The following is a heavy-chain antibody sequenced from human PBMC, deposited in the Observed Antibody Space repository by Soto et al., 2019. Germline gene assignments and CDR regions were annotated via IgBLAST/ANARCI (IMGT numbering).Heavy chain of an antibody. CDR1: GGTFSSYA. CDR2: IIPISGTA. V-gene: IGHV1-69*01. D-gene: IGHD2-2*01. Sequence: QVQLVQSGAEVKKPGSSVKVSCNASGGTFSSYAISWVRQAPGQGLEWMGGIIPISGTANYAQKFQGRVTITADESTSTAYMELSSLRSEDTAVYYCARSQGSSTSLEIYYYYYYGRDVWGQGTTVTVSS. J-gene: IGHJ6*02. CDR3: ARSQGSSTSLEIYYYYYYGRDV.